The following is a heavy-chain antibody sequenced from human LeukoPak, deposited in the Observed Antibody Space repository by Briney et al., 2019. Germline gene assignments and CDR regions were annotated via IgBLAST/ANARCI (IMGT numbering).Heavy chain of an antibody. CDR3: ARHYGP. Sequence: PSDTLSLTCTVSGGSISSYYWSWIRQPPGKGLEWIGSIYYSGSTYYNPSLKSRVTISVDTSKNQFSLKLNSVTATDTAVYYCARHYGPWGQGTLVTVSS. CDR2: IYYSGST. CDR1: GGSISSYY. D-gene: IGHD3-10*01. V-gene: IGHV4-59*08. J-gene: IGHJ4*02.